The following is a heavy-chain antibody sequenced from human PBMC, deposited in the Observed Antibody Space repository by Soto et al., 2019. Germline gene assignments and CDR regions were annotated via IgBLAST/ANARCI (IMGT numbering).Heavy chain of an antibody. Sequence: QLQLQESGPGLVKPSETLSLICSVSGVSIGSSNHYWGCIRQPPGKGLEWIGIVHYTGQTYYNPSLKSRVTVSVDTSNSQSSLRVTSVTAADTAVYYCARLPDVMVREFYFDSWGQGTLVTVSS. CDR2: VHYTGQT. J-gene: IGHJ4*02. D-gene: IGHD3-10*01. CDR3: ARLPDVMVREFYFDS. CDR1: GVSIGSSNHY. V-gene: IGHV4-39*01.